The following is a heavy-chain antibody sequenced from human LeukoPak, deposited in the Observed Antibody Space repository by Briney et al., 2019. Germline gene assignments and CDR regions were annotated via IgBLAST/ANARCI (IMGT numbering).Heavy chain of an antibody. Sequence: GGSLRLSCAASGFTFSSYAMSWVRQAPGKGLEWVSAISGNGGSTYYADSVKGRFTISRDNSKNTLYLQMNSLRAEDTAVYYCAKFLPTHIVVANYYFDYWGQGTLVTVSS. CDR3: AKFLPTHIVVANYYFDY. V-gene: IGHV3-23*01. CDR1: GFTFSSYA. J-gene: IGHJ4*02. CDR2: ISGNGGST. D-gene: IGHD2-21*01.